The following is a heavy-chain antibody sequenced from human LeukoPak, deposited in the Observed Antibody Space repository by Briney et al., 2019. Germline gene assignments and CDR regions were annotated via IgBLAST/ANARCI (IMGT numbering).Heavy chain of an antibody. CDR3: ARDGPRSGYDLGHFDD. J-gene: IGHJ4*02. CDR2: IYSTGRS. V-gene: IGHV4-4*07. CDR1: GGSISNYF. Sequence: SETLSLTCTVSGGSISNYFWSWVRQPAGKGLEWIGRIYSTGRSDYNPSLKSRITMSVDTSKNQFSLKLSSVTAADTAVYYCARDGPRSGYDLGHFDDLGQGTLVTASS. D-gene: IGHD5-12*01.